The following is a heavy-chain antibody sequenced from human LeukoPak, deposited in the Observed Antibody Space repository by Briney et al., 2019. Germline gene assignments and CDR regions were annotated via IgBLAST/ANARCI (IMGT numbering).Heavy chain of an antibody. V-gene: IGHV3-30*02. CDR3: AKDMPSCSGGSCYSVYFQH. CDR1: GFTFSSYG. CDR2: IRYDGSNK. J-gene: IGHJ1*01. Sequence: PGGSLRLSCAASGFTFSSYGMHWVRQAPGKGLEWVAFIRYDGSNKYYADSVKGRFTTSRDNSKNTLYLQMNSLRAEDTAVYYCAKDMPSCSGGSCYSVYFQHWGQGTLVTVSS. D-gene: IGHD2-15*01.